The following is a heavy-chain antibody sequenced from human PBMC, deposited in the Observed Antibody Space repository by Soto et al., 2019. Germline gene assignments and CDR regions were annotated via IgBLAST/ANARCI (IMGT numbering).Heavy chain of an antibody. CDR1: GFTFSSYS. V-gene: IGHV3-48*01. CDR2: ISSSSSTI. D-gene: IGHD3-9*01. J-gene: IGHJ6*03. CDR3: ARGEGDLTGFYYYYMDV. Sequence: GGSLRLSCAASGFTFSSYSMNWVRQAPGKGLEWVSYISSSSSTIYYADSVKGRFTISRDNAKNSLYLQMNSLRAEDTAVYYCARGEGDLTGFYYYYMDVWGKGTTVTVSS.